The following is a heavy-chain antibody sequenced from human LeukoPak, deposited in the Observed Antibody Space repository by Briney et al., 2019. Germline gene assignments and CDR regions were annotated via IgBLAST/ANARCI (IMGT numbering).Heavy chain of an antibody. CDR2: IRIKAYGETT. CDR1: GFTFGDYA. D-gene: IGHD2-15*01. J-gene: IGHJ3*02. CDR3: TKDWNAFEI. V-gene: IGHV3-49*04. Sequence: PGGSLRLSCTASGFTFGDYAMSWVRQAPGKGLEWVGLIRIKAYGETTEYAASVKGRFTISRDDSISIAYLQMNSLKTEDTAVYYCTKDWNAFEIWGQGTVVTVSS.